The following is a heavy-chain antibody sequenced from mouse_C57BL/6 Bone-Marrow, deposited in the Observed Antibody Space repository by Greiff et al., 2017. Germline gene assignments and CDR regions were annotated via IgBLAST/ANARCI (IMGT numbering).Heavy chain of an antibody. V-gene: IGHV1-50*01. CDR1: GYTFTSYW. CDR3: AGGPPPWFAY. CDR2: IDPSDSYP. Sequence: QVQLQQPGAELVKPGASVQLSCKASGYTFTSYWMQWVKQRPGQGLEWIGEIDPSDSYPNYNQKFKGKATFTVDTSSSTAYMQLSSLTSEDAAVYDCAGGPPPWFAYWGQGTLVTVSA. D-gene: IGHD1-1*02. J-gene: IGHJ3*01.